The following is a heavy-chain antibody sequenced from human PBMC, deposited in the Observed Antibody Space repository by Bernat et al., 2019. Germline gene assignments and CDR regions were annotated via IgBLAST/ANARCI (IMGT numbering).Heavy chain of an antibody. CDR3: ARDGDSSGWFSLLRVPHGMDV. V-gene: IGHV3-53*05. D-gene: IGHD6-19*01. CDR2: IYSGGST. J-gene: IGHJ6*02. CDR1: GFTVSSNY. Sequence: EVQLVETGGGLIQPGGSLRLSCAASGFTVSSNYMSWVRQAPGKGLEWVSVIYSGGSTYYADSVKGRFTISRDNSKNTLYLQMNSLRAEDTAVYYCARDGDSSGWFSLLRVPHGMDVWGQGTTVTVSS.